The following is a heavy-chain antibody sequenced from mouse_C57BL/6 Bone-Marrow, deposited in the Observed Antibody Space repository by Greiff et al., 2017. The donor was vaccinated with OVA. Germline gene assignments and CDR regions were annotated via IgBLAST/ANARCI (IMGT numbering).Heavy chain of an antibody. Sequence: VQLQQPGAELVMPGASVKLSCKASGYTFTSYWMHWVKQRPGQGLEWIGEIDPSDSYTNYNQKFKGKSTLTVDKSSSTAYMQLSSLTSEDSAVYYCARRGLYYGSSPDYWGQGTTLTVSS. CDR1: GYTFTSYW. D-gene: IGHD1-1*01. V-gene: IGHV1-69*01. J-gene: IGHJ2*01. CDR3: ARRGLYYGSSPDY. CDR2: IDPSDSYT.